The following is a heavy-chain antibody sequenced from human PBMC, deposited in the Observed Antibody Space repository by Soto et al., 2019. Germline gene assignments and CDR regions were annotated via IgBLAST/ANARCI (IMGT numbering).Heavy chain of an antibody. Sequence: PGGSLRLSCTASGFTFGDYAMSWVRQAPGKGLEWVGFIRSKAYGGTTEYAASVKGRFTISRDDSKSIAYLQMNSLKTEDTAVYYCTRVGIDSSGYYHYYYYYGMDVWGQGTTVTVSS. D-gene: IGHD3-22*01. CDR2: IRSKAYGGTT. J-gene: IGHJ6*02. CDR1: GFTFGDYA. V-gene: IGHV3-49*04. CDR3: TRVGIDSSGYYHYYYYYGMDV.